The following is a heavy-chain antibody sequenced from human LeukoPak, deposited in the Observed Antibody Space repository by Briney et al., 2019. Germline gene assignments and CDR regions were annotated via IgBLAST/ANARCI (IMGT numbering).Heavy chain of an antibody. Sequence: GSLKLSFSASGFPFNDYYMSWLRQAPGKGLEWASYISSSGSTIYYADSVKGRFTISRDNAKNSLYLQMNSLRAEDTAVYYCARTGYGGNSGGYWGQGTLVTVSS. CDR3: ARTGYGGNSGGY. CDR1: GFPFNDYY. CDR2: ISSSGSTI. D-gene: IGHD4-23*01. V-gene: IGHV3-11*04. J-gene: IGHJ4*02.